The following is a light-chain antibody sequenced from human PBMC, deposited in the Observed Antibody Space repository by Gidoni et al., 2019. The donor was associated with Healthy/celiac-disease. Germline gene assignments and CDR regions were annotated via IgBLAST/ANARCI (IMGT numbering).Light chain of an antibody. Sequence: DLEMTQSPDSLAVSLGERATINCKSSQSVLYSSNHKNYVAWYQQKPGQPPKLLIYWASTRESGVPDRFSGGGSGTAFTLTIRSLQAADVAVYYCQQYYSTPWTFGQGTKVEIK. V-gene: IGKV4-1*01. CDR3: QQYYSTPWT. CDR1: QSVLYSSNHKNY. CDR2: WAS. J-gene: IGKJ1*01.